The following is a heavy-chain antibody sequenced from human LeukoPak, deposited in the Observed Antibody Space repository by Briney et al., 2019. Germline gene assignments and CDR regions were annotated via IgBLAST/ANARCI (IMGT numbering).Heavy chain of an antibody. J-gene: IGHJ4*02. V-gene: IGHV1-18*01. CDR3: ARVRTTHYYDSSGYSDYFDY. CDR2: ISAYNGNT. D-gene: IGHD3-22*01. CDR1: GYTFTSYG. Sequence: ASVKVSCKASGYTFTSYGSSWVRQAPGQGLEWMGWISAYNGNTNYAQKLQGRVTMTTDTSTSTAYMELRSLRSDDTAVYYCARVRTTHYYDSSGYSDYFDYWGQGTLVTVSS.